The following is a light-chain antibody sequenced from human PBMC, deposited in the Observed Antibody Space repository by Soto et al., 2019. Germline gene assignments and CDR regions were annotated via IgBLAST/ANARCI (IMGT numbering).Light chain of an antibody. J-gene: IGLJ3*02. CDR1: TSDVGAYNY. CDR2: DVT. Sequence: QSALTQPASVSGSPGQSITISCTGTTSDVGAYNYVPWYQQHPGKAPQLVIYDVTNRPSGVSNRFSGSKSGNTASLTISGLQAEDEADYYCSSYTSSSTLVFSGGTQLTVL. CDR3: SSYTSSSTLV. V-gene: IGLV2-14*03.